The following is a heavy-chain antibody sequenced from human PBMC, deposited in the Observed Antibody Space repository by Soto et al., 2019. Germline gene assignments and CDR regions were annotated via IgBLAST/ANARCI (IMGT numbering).Heavy chain of an antibody. CDR1: GYTFTSYA. CDR2: INAGNGNT. V-gene: IGHV1-3*01. J-gene: IGHJ4*02. D-gene: IGHD2-2*01. Sequence: VASVKVSCKASGYTFTSYAMHWVRQAPGQRLEWMGWINAGNGNTKYSQKFQGRVTITRDTSASTAYMELSSLRSEDTAVYYCARSRGSRDIVVVPAAKGGRYYYDSSGYLDYWGQGTLVTVSS. CDR3: ARSRGSRDIVVVPAAKGGRYYYDSSGYLDY.